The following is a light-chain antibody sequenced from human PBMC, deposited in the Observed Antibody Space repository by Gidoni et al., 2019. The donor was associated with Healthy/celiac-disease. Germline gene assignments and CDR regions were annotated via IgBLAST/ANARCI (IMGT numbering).Light chain of an antibody. CDR1: QSISSW. J-gene: IGKJ4*01. V-gene: IGKV1-5*01. CDR3: QQYNSSPLT. CDR2: DAS. Sequence: DIQMTQSPPTLSASVGDRVTITCRASQSISSWLAWYQQKPGKAPKLLIYDASSLESGVPSRFSGSGSGTEFTLTISSLQPDDFATYYCQQYNSSPLTFXGXTKVEIK.